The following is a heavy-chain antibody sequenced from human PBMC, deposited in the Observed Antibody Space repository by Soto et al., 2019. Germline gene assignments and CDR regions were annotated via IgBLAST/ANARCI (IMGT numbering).Heavy chain of an antibody. CDR3: ARRGVDLLWFGELRLGYYYGMDV. V-gene: IGHV4-39*01. J-gene: IGHJ6*02. CDR2: TYYSGST. D-gene: IGHD3-10*01. Sequence: PSETLCLTCTVSGGRISSSSYYWGWIRQPPGKGLEWIGSTYYSGSTYYNPSLKSRVTISVDTSKNQFSLKLSSVAAADTAVYYCARRGVDLLWFGELRLGYYYGMDVWGQGTTVT. CDR1: GGRISSSSYY.